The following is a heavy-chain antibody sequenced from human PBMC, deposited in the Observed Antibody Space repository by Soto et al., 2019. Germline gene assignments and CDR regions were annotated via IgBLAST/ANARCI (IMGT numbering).Heavy chain of an antibody. CDR2: ISPYSATT. CDR1: GYTFPTYG. Sequence: QVQLVQSGAEVKKPGASVKVSCKASGYTFPTYGITWVRQAPGQGLEWMGWISPYSATTNSARKFQGRVTMTTDTSTSTAYMELRSLRSDDTALYCCARGGNSGSPKPRGDYYYYGMDVWGQGTTVTVSS. D-gene: IGHD1-26*01. CDR3: ARGGNSGSPKPRGDYYYYGMDV. J-gene: IGHJ6*02. V-gene: IGHV1-18*01.